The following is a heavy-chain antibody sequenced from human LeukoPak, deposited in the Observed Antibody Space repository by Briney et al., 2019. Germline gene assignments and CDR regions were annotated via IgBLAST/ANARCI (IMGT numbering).Heavy chain of an antibody. CDR1: GGSISSYY. Sequence: SETLSLTCTVSGGSISSYYWSWIRQPPGKGLEWIGYIYYSGSTNYNPSLKSRVTISVDTSKNRFSLKLSSVTAADTAVYYCAGENYYDSSGYFDYWGQGTLVTVSS. D-gene: IGHD3-22*01. J-gene: IGHJ4*02. V-gene: IGHV4-59*01. CDR3: AGENYYDSSGYFDY. CDR2: IYYSGST.